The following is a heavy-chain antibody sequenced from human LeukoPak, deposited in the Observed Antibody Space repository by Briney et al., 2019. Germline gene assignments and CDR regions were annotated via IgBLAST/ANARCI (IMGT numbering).Heavy chain of an antibody. V-gene: IGHV3-30*03. J-gene: IGHJ4*02. CDR2: ISYDGSNK. Sequence: GGSLRLSCAASGFTFSSYGMHWVRQAPGQGLEGVAVISYDGSNKYSADSVKGRFTIPRDNSKNRLYLQMTSLRAENSAVYYWARAAGPWIHLWFFDYWGQGTLVTASS. D-gene: IGHD5-18*01. CDR1: GFTFSSYG. CDR3: ARAAGPWIHLWFFDY.